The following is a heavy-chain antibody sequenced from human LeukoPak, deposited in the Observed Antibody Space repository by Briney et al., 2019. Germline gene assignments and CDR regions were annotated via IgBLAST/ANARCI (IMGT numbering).Heavy chain of an antibody. CDR3: ASSHSSSWYSGLDY. Sequence: PSETLSLTCTVSGYSISSGYYWGWIRQPPGKGLEWIGSIYHSGSTYYNPSLKSRATISVDTSKNQFSLKLSSVTAADTAVYYCASSHSSSWYSGLDYWGQGTLVTVSS. D-gene: IGHD6-13*01. J-gene: IGHJ4*02. CDR1: GYSISSGYY. V-gene: IGHV4-38-2*02. CDR2: IYHSGST.